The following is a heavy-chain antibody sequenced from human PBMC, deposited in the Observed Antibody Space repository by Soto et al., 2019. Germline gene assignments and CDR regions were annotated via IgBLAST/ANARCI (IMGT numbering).Heavy chain of an antibody. D-gene: IGHD3-3*01. CDR3: ARDEKITIFGVVTYYYGMDV. J-gene: IGHJ6*02. V-gene: IGHV4-59*01. CDR2: IYYSGST. Sequence: PSETLSLTCTVSGGSISSYYWSWIRQPPGKGLEWIGYIYYSGSTNYNPSLKSRVTISVDTSKNQFSLKLSSVTAADPAVYYCARDEKITIFGVVTYYYGMDVWGQGTTVTVS. CDR1: GGSISSYY.